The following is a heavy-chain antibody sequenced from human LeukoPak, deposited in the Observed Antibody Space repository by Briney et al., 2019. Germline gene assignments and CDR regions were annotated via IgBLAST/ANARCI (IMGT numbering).Heavy chain of an antibody. D-gene: IGHD3-3*01. CDR1: GYTFTSYG. V-gene: IGHV1-18*01. Sequence: ASVKVSCKDSGYTFTSYGISWVRQAPGQGLEWMGWISAYNGNTNYAQKLQGRVTMTTDTSTSTAYMELRSLRSDDTAVYYCARVLPGNYDFWSGHYYYYGMDVWGQGTTVTVSS. CDR3: ARVLPGNYDFWSGHYYYYGMDV. J-gene: IGHJ6*02. CDR2: ISAYNGNT.